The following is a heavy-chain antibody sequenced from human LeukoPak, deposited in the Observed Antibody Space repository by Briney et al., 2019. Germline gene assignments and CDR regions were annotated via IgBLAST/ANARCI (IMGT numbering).Heavy chain of an antibody. D-gene: IGHD1-26*01. J-gene: IGHJ4*02. Sequence: GRSLRLSCAASGFTFSSYGMHWVRQAPGKGLEWVAVISYDGSNKYYADSVKGRFTISRDNSKNTLYLQMNGLRAEDTAVYYCAKDSPSGSYSNGVDYWGQGTLVTVSS. V-gene: IGHV3-30*18. CDR2: ISYDGSNK. CDR1: GFTFSSYG. CDR3: AKDSPSGSYSNGVDY.